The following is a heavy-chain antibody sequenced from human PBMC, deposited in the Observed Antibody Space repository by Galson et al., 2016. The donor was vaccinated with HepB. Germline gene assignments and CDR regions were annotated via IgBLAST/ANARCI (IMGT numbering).Heavy chain of an antibody. J-gene: IGHJ4*02. CDR3: AKDHFREHYYGSGSYGAGDY. Sequence: SLRLSCAASGFTLTSYGMHWVRQAPGKGLEWVAVISYDGTKKYYAGSAKGRFTISRDNSNYTLYLQMNSLRAEDTAVYYCAKDHFREHYYGSGSYGAGDYWGQGTLVTVSS. D-gene: IGHD3-10*01. CDR1: GFTLTSYG. V-gene: IGHV3-30*05. CDR2: ISYDGTKK.